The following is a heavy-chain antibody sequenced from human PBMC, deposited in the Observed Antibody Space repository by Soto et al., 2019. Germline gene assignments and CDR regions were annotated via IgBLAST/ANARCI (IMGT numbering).Heavy chain of an antibody. D-gene: IGHD3-10*01. CDR2: ISSSSSYI. Sequence: VQLVESGGGLVKPGGSLRLSCAASGFTFSSYSMNWVRQAPGQGLEWVSSISSSSSYIYYADSVKGRFTISRDNAKNSRYLQRNSLRAEDTAVYYCARERGQGGSVPSRPKDYWGQGTLVTVSS. CDR3: ARERGQGGSVPSRPKDY. J-gene: IGHJ4*02. V-gene: IGHV3-21*01. CDR1: GFTFSSYS.